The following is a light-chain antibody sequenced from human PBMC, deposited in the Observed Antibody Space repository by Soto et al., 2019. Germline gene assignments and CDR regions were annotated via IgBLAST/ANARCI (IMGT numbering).Light chain of an antibody. V-gene: IGLV1-40*01. J-gene: IGLJ2*01. CDR3: QSYDISLSGSL. CDR2: GRA. CDR1: SSNIGAGYD. Sequence: QSVLTQPPSVSGAPGQRVTISCTGSSSNIGAGYDVYWYQQLPGTAPKLLISGRASRPSGVPERFSAFKSGTSASLAITGLQAEDEADYYCQSYDISLSGSLFGGGTKLTVL.